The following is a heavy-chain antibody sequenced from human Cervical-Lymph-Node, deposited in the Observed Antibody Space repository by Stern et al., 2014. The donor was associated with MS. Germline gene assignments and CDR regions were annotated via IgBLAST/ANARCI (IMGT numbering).Heavy chain of an antibody. CDR2: LSPMFGVA. CDR3: ARHQGGIAAN. V-gene: IGHV1-69*01. Sequence: VQLGQSGAEVKKPESSVKVSCKASGGSFSSFDISWVRQAPGQRLEWLGELSPMFGVANYAQNFQGRVTFTADESTSTAYMELNSLRSEDTAVYYCARHQGGIAANWGQGTLVTVSS. D-gene: IGHD6-13*01. CDR1: GGSFSSFD. J-gene: IGHJ4*02.